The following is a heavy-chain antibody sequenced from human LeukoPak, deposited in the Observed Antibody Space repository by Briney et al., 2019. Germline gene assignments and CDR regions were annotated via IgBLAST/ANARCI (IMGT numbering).Heavy chain of an antibody. D-gene: IGHD1-26*01. CDR1: GGSFSGYY. J-gene: IGHJ4*02. Sequence: SETLSLTCAVYGGSFSGYYWSWIRQPPGKGLEWIGEINHSGSTNYNPSLMSRVTISVDTSKNQFSLKLSSVTAADTAVYYCARASDYLYPHSGSYYSFDYWGQGTLVTVSS. CDR2: INHSGST. CDR3: ARASDYLYPHSGSYYSFDY. V-gene: IGHV4-34*01.